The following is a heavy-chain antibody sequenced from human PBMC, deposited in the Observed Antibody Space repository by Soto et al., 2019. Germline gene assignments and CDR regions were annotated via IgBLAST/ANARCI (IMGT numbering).Heavy chain of an antibody. V-gene: IGHV4-34*01. CDR2: INHSGST. Sequence: PSETLSLTCAAYGGSFSGYYWGWIRQPPGKGLEWIGEINHSGSTNYNPSLKSRVTISVDTSKNQFSLKLSSVTAAATAVYYCARGSGSWFKFDPWGQGTLVT. CDR3: ARGSGSWFKFDP. J-gene: IGHJ5*02. CDR1: GGSFSGYY. D-gene: IGHD6-13*01.